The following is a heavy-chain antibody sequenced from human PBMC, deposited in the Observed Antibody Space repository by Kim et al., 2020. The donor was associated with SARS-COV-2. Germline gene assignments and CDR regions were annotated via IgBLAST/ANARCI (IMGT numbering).Heavy chain of an antibody. J-gene: IGHJ4*02. CDR1: GFTFTYYE. CDR2: LSGSGDRE. CDR3: AKDVGFGSGTNHHFDY. Sequence: GGSLRLSCAASGFTFTYYEMSWVRQAPGKGLEWVSGLSGSGDREFYADSVKGRFTISRDNSKNTLYLQMNSLRYEDTAVYYCAKDVGFGSGTNHHFDYWGQGTLVTVSS. V-gene: IGHV3-23*01. D-gene: IGHD3-10*01.